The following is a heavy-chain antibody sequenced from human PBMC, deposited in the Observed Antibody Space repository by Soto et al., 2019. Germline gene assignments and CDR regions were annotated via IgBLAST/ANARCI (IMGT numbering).Heavy chain of an antibody. D-gene: IGHD4-17*01. CDR1: GYIFTDFY. Sequence: GASVKVSCKASGYIFTDFYMHWVRQAPGQGIEWMGWIIPKSGGTEYAQKFQGRVTMTRDTSISTAYMELTRLTSDDTAVYYCARGTTVFDYWGQGNMVTVSS. V-gene: IGHV1-2*02. J-gene: IGHJ4*02. CDR3: ARGTTVFDY. CDR2: IIPKSGGT.